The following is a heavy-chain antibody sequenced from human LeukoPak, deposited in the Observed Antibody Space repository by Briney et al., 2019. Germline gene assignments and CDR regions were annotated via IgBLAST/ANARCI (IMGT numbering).Heavy chain of an antibody. J-gene: IGHJ4*02. CDR1: GFTFDDYA. D-gene: IGHD6-19*01. CDR2: ISWNSGGI. V-gene: IGHV3-9*01. Sequence: PGGSLRLSCAASGFTFDDYAMHWVRQAPGKGLEWVSGISWNSGGIGYEDSVKGRFTISRDNAKNSLYLQMNSLRADDTALYYCAKGKKMTVAGLFDYWGQGTLVTVSS. CDR3: AKGKKMTVAGLFDY.